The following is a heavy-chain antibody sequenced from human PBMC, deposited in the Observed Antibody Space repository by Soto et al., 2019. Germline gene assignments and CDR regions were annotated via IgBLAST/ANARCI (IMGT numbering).Heavy chain of an antibody. CDR2: ISYDGSNK. D-gene: IGHD3-22*01. Sequence: QVQLVESGGGVVQPGRSLRLSCAASGFTFSSYGMHWVRQAPGKGLEWVAVISYDGSNKYYADSVKGRFTISRDNSKNTLYLQMNSLRAEDTAVYYCAKDSATRYYYDSSGYFAAFDIWGQGTMVTVSS. J-gene: IGHJ3*02. CDR1: GFTFSSYG. V-gene: IGHV3-30*18. CDR3: AKDSATRYYYDSSGYFAAFDI.